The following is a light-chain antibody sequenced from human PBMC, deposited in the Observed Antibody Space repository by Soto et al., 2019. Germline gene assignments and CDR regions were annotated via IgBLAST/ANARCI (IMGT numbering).Light chain of an antibody. CDR2: GAS. V-gene: IGKV1-6*01. CDR1: QGIRTE. Sequence: AIQMTQSPSSLYASVGDRVTITCRASQGIRTELGWYQQKPGKAPRLLIYGASTLQGGVPSRFSGSGSGTDFTLTISSLQPDDFATYYCQQYRTFGQGTKVDIK. J-gene: IGKJ1*01. CDR3: QQYRT.